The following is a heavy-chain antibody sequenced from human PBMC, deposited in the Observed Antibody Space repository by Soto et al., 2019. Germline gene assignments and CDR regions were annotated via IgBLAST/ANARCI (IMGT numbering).Heavy chain of an antibody. CDR3: ASSAIHGSSWYFWFDP. V-gene: IGHV1-69*01. CDR2: IITIFGTT. CDR1: GGTFSRHA. J-gene: IGHJ5*02. D-gene: IGHD6-13*01. Sequence: QVQLVQSGSEVKMPGSSVKVSSKTSGGTFSRHAINWERQAPGQGPEWKGGIITIFGTTNDTQKFNGIVTIGEDESTSTAYMELISLRSEDAAVYYCASSAIHGSSWYFWFDPWGQGTLVTVSS.